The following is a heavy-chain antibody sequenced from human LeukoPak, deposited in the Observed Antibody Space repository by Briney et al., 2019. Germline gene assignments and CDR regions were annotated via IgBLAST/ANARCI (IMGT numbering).Heavy chain of an antibody. CDR2: ISSSSSYI. D-gene: IGHD3-10*01. CDR1: GFTFSSYS. J-gene: IGHJ3*02. Sequence: PGGSLRLSCAASGFTFSSYSMNWVRQAPGKGLEWVSSISSSSSYIYYADSVKGRFTISRDNAKNSLYLQMNSLRAEDTAVYYCARDKPWFGELSFDAFDIWGQGTMVTVSS. CDR3: ARDKPWFGELSFDAFDI. V-gene: IGHV3-21*01.